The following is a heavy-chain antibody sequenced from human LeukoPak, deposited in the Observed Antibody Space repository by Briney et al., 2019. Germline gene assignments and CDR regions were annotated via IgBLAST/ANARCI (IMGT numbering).Heavy chain of an antibody. J-gene: IGHJ6*02. V-gene: IGHV3-33*01. CDR2: IWYDGSNK. Sequence: GGSLRLSCAASGFTFSTYAMHWVRQAPGKGLEWVAVIWYDGSNKFYADSVKGRFTISRDNSKDTLYLQMNSPRADDTAVYYCARVNIYCFGMDVWGQGTTVTASS. CDR3: ARVNIYCFGMDV. D-gene: IGHD1/OR15-1a*01. CDR1: GFTFSTYA.